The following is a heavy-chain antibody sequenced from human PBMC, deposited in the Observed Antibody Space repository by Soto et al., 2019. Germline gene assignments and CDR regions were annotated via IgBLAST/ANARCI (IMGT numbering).Heavy chain of an antibody. CDR1: GGTFSSYT. D-gene: IGHD6-13*01. J-gene: IGHJ5*02. Sequence: SVKVACKASGGTFSSYTISRVRQAPGQGLEWMGRIIPILGIANYAQKFQGRVTITADKSTSTAYMELSSLRSEDTAGYYCAIDLAAAGFPTWSDPWCQRILVTVSS. V-gene: IGHV1-69*04. CDR2: IIPILGIA. CDR3: AIDLAAAGFPTWSDP.